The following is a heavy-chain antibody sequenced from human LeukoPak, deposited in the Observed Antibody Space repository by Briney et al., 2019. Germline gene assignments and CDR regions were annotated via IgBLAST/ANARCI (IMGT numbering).Heavy chain of an antibody. V-gene: IGHV4-61*02. D-gene: IGHD3-22*01. Sequence: SETLSLTCTVSGGSISSGSYYWSWIRQPAGKGLEWIVRIYTSVSTNYNPSLTIRITIAVDTSKNQFSLKLSSGTGADMAVYYCARVTTGGYYNCWGQGTLVSVSS. CDR3: ARVTTGGYYNC. CDR2: IYTSVST. J-gene: IGHJ4*02. CDR1: GGSISSGSYY.